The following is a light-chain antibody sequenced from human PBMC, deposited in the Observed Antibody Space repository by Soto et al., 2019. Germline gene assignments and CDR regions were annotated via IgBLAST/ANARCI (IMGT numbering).Light chain of an antibody. CDR1: SSDVGAYTY. CDR2: DVS. J-gene: IGLJ1*01. Sequence: ALTQPASVAGSPGQSITISCAGTSSDVGAYTYVSWYQQHPGKAPKLMIYDVSNRPSGVSNRFSGSKSGNTASLTISGLQAEDEADYYCTSYTSSSTPYVFGGGTKVTVL. V-gene: IGLV2-14*01. CDR3: TSYTSSSTPYV.